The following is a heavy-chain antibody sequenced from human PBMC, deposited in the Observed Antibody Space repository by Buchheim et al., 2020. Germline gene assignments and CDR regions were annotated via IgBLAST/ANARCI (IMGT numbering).Heavy chain of an antibody. J-gene: IGHJ4*02. CDR3: TRDDAGQWLVRH. CDR2: IIPILGTT. Sequence: QVQLVQSGAEVKKPGSWVKVSCKVSGGTFSSYAINWVRQAPGQGLEWMGRIIPILGTTNYAQKFQGRVTFSADKSTNTAYMDLSSLRSEDTAVYYCTRDDAGQWLVRHWGQGT. V-gene: IGHV1-69*04. D-gene: IGHD6-19*01. CDR1: GGTFSSYA.